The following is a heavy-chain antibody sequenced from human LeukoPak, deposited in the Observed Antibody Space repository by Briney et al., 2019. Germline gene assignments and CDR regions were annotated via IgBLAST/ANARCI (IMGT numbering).Heavy chain of an antibody. CDR3: VAQTGPGY. CDR1: GFSFSSYA. J-gene: IGHJ4*02. D-gene: IGHD3-9*01. CDR2: ISGSGSST. Sequence: PGGSLRLSCAASGFSFSSYAMSWVRQAPGKGLECVSVISGSGSSTYYADSVKGRFTISRDNSKNTLYLQMNSLRAEDTAVYYCVAQTGPGYWGQGTLVTVSS. V-gene: IGHV3-23*01.